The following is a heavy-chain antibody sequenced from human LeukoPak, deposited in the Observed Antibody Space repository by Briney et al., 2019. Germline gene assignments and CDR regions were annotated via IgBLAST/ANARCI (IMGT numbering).Heavy chain of an antibody. V-gene: IGHV4-39*07. J-gene: IGHJ6*02. D-gene: IGHD3-22*01. CDR2: IYYSGSS. Sequence: PSETLSLTCTVSGGSISSSPHYWGWIRQPPGKGLEWIGSIYYSGSSYYIPSLKSRVTISVDTSKNQFSLKLSSVTAADTAVYYCARVIYDSRYYYYYGMDVWGQGTTVTVSS. CDR1: GGSISSSPHY. CDR3: ARVIYDSRYYYYYGMDV.